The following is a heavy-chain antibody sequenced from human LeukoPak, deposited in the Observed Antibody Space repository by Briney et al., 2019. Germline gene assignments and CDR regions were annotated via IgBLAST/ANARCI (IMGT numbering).Heavy chain of an antibody. Sequence: ETLSLTCTVSGGSISSSSYYWGWIRQPPGKGLEWVSVIYSGGSTYYADSVKGRFTISRDNSKNTLYLQMNSLRAEDTAVYYCARRGIAKSFDYWGQGTLVTVSS. J-gene: IGHJ4*02. CDR3: ARRGIAKSFDY. D-gene: IGHD6-13*01. V-gene: IGHV3-66*02. CDR2: IYSGGST. CDR1: GGSISSSSYY.